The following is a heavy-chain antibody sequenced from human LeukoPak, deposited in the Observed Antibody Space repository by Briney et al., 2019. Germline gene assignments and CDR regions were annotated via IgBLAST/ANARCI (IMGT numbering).Heavy chain of an antibody. Sequence: LETLSLTCAVYGGSFSGYYWSWIRQPPGKGREWIGEINHSGSTNYNPSLKSRVTISVDTSRNQFSLKLSSVTAADTAVYYCARRPRSMVRGVITKGWFDPWGQGTLVTVSS. V-gene: IGHV4-34*01. CDR3: ARRPRSMVRGVITKGWFDP. CDR1: GGSFSGYY. CDR2: INHSGST. J-gene: IGHJ5*02. D-gene: IGHD3-10*01.